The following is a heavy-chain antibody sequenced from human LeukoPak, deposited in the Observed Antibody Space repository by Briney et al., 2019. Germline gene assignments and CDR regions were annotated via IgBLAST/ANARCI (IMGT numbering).Heavy chain of an antibody. J-gene: IGHJ4*02. CDR1: GFTFSIYG. CDR3: ARIVNPRIAAPLDY. D-gene: IGHD6-6*01. Sequence: PGGSLRLSCAASGFTFSIYGMHWVRQAPGKGLEWVAVIWYDGSNKYYADSVKGRFTISRDNAKNSLYLQMNSLRAEDTALYHCARIVNPRIAAPLDYWGQGTLVTVSS. CDR2: IWYDGSNK. V-gene: IGHV3-33*01.